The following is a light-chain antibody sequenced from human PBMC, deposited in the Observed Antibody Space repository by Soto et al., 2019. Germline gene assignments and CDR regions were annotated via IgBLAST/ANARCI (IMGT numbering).Light chain of an antibody. CDR3: HQYKSAWT. V-gene: IGKV1-5*03. CDR1: QSISRW. Sequence: DIQMTQSPSTLSASVGDRVTITCRASQSISRWLAWYQQKPGKAPRLLIYKGSSFESGVPSRFSGSGSGTEFTLSISSLQRDDFATYYCHQYKSAWTFGQGTKVEIK. CDR2: KGS. J-gene: IGKJ1*01.